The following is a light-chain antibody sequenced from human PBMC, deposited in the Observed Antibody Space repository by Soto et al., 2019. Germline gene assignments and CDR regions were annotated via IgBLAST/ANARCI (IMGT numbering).Light chain of an antibody. CDR1: SSNIGAGQD. V-gene: IGLV1-40*01. CDR2: DSN. Sequence: VLTQPPSVSGARGQRVTISCTGTSSNIGAGQDVHWYRQLPGAAPKFLISDSNNRASGVPDRFSVSKSGASASLAITGLRAEDEGDYFCQSYGTSLSGLYVFGTGTKVTVL. J-gene: IGLJ1*01. CDR3: QSYGTSLSGLYV.